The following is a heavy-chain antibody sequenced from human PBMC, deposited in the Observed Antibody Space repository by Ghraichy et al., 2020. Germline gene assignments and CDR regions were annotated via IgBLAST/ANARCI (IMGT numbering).Heavy chain of an antibody. CDR2: ITSSSRTT. CDR3: ARGSRVVRFFYYDGIDV. CDR1: GFSFSGYC. D-gene: IGHD4-23*01. J-gene: IGHJ6*02. Sequence: GALNISCVGSGFSFSGYCMNWVRQSPGKGLEWVSYITSSSRTTSYADSVKGRFTISRDNAQNSLYLQMNSLRDEDTAVYYCARGSRVVRFFYYDGIDVWGQGTTVTVSS. V-gene: IGHV3-48*02.